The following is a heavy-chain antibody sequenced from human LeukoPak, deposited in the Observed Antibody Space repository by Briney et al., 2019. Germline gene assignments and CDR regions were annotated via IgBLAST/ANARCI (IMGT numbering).Heavy chain of an antibody. Sequence: SETLSLTCTVAGGSISYDYWSWLRQSPGNRMEWVGYIHFSGATNYSPSLNSRSTISVDTSNNQFSLKLSAVAAADTALYYRATLRGASTAVFDSWGQGALVTVSS. J-gene: IGHJ4*02. D-gene: IGHD2-21*02. CDR1: GGSISYDY. CDR2: IHFSGAT. V-gene: IGHV4-59*08. CDR3: ATLRGASTAVFDS.